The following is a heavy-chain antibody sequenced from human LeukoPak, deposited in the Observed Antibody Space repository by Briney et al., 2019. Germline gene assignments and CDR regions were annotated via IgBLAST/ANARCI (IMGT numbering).Heavy chain of an antibody. Sequence: PSETLSLTCTVSGGSNRGISYYWGWVRRPPGKGLEWIGSIYYSGDTYYNPSLKSRVTLSVDMSKNQISLRLSSVTAADTAVYYCARLLMATVTTFDYWGQGTLVTVSS. CDR2: IYYSGDT. D-gene: IGHD4-17*01. J-gene: IGHJ4*02. CDR1: GGSNRGISYY. CDR3: ARLLMATVTTFDY. V-gene: IGHV4-39*01.